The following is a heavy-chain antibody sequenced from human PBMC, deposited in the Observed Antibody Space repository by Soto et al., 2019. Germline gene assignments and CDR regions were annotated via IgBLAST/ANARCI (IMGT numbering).Heavy chain of an antibody. CDR2: ITGSGTST. Sequence: VRSLRLSCAASVFTFSGYAMTCVRHAPGKWLEWVSSITGSGTSTYYADSVKGRFIISRDNSKNTVSLQMNSLRADDTAVYYCCKSPDFYYYTMEVWGQGTTVNVSS. J-gene: IGHJ6*01. CDR3: CKSPDFYYYTMEV. V-gene: IGHV3-23*01. CDR1: VFTFSGYA.